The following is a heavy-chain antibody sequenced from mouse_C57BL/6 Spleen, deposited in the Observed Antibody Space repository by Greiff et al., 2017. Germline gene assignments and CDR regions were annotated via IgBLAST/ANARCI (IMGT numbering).Heavy chain of an antibody. CDR2: IYPGSGKT. Sequence: QVQLQQSGPELVKPGASVKISCKASGYSFTSYYIQWVKQRPGQGLGRIGWIYPGSGKTKYNEKFKGKVTLTADTSSSTVYMQLSSLTSEDSAVCYCARRGELGPYFDCWGQGTTLTVSS. J-gene: IGHJ2*01. D-gene: IGHD4-1*01. CDR1: GYSFTSYY. V-gene: IGHV1-66*01. CDR3: ARRGELGPYFDC.